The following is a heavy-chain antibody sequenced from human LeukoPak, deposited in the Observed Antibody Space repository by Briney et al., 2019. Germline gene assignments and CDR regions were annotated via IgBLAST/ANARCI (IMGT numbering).Heavy chain of an antibody. CDR3: AGVLTGTYHMDV. J-gene: IGHJ6*03. V-gene: IGHV3-23*01. Sequence: GRSLRLSCVASGFTFSTFGMSWVRQAPGKGLEWVSSISDTGGYTYYADSMKGRFTISRDNSKNTLYLQMSSLRSEDTAVYYCAGVLTGTYHMDVWGKGTTATVSS. CDR1: GFTFSTFG. D-gene: IGHD1-20*01. CDR2: ISDTGGYT.